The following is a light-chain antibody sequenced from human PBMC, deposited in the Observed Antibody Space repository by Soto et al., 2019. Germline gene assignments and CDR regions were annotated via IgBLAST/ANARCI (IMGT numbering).Light chain of an antibody. CDR2: EVS. V-gene: IGLV2-14*01. Sequence: QSALTQPASVSGSPGQSITISCTGTSSDVGAYNSVSWYQQYPGKAPKLMMYEVSNRPSGVSDCFSGSKSGNTASLTISGLQTGDEADYYCSSYRSSSTYVFGTGTKVTVL. J-gene: IGLJ1*01. CDR3: SSYRSSSTYV. CDR1: SSDVGAYNS.